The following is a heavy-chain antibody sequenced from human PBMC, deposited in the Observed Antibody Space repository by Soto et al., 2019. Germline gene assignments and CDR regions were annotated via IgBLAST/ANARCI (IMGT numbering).Heavy chain of an antibody. CDR2: IIPIFGTA. J-gene: IGHJ5*02. CDR1: GGTFSSYA. Sequence: QVQLVQSGAEVKKPGSSVKVSCKASGGTFSSYAISWVRQAPGQGLEWMGGIIPIFGTANYAQKFQGRVTITADESTSTADMELSSLRSEDTAVYYCARDPSNDYGDYWWFDPWCQGTLVTVSS. CDR3: ARDPSNDYGDYWWFDP. D-gene: IGHD4-17*01. V-gene: IGHV1-69*12.